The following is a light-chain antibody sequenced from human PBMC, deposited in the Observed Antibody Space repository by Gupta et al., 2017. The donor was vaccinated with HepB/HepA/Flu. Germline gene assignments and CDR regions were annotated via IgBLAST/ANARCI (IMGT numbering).Light chain of an antibody. Sequence: SYQLTQPPSGSVSPGQTASITCSGDKLGDKYACWYQQKPGQSPVLVIYQDSKRPSGNPERFSGSNSGNTATLTISGTQAMDESDYYCQAWDSSTVVFGGGTKLTVL. J-gene: IGLJ2*01. CDR3: QAWDSSTVV. CDR2: QDS. V-gene: IGLV3-1*01. CDR1: KLGDKY.